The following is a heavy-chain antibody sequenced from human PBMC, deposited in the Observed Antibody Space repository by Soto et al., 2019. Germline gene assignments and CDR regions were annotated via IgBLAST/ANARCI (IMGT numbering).Heavy chain of an antibody. Sequence: QVQLVQSGAEVKKPGSSVKVSCKASGGTFSSYAISWVRQAPGQGLEWLGGIIPIFGTANNAQKFQGRVTITADDSTSTAYRELGSLRSEDTAVYYCAAVSDGSKSYYYGMDVWGQGTTVIVTS. CDR1: GGTFSSYA. J-gene: IGHJ6*02. V-gene: IGHV1-69*01. D-gene: IGHD5-18*01. CDR3: AAVSDGSKSYYYGMDV. CDR2: IIPIFGTA.